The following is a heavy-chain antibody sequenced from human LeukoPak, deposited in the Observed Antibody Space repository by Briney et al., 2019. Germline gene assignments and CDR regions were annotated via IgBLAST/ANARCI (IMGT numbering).Heavy chain of an antibody. CDR1: GGSISSGGYY. CDR3: ARGMLCSGGSCYRYYYYGMDV. CDR2: INHSGST. D-gene: IGHD2-15*01. J-gene: IGHJ6*04. Sequence: SETLSLTCTVSGGSISSGGYYWSWIRQPPGKGLEWIGEINHSGSTNYNPSLKSRVTISVDTSKNQFSLKLSSVTAADTAVYYCARGMLCSGGSCYRYYYYGMDVWGKGTTVTVSS. V-gene: IGHV4-39*07.